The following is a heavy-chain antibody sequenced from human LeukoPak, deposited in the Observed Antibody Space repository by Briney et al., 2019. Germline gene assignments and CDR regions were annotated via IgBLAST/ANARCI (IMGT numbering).Heavy chain of an antibody. J-gene: IGHJ4*02. D-gene: IGHD6-19*01. CDR1: GGSFSGYY. V-gene: IGHV4-34*01. CDR2: INHSGST. CDR3: ARARGAVAGYFDF. Sequence: SETLSLTCAVCGGSFSGYYWGWIRQPPGKGLEWIGEINHSGSTNYNPSLKSRVTISVDTSKNQFSLKLSSVTAADTAVYYCARARGAVAGYFDFWGQGTLVTVSS.